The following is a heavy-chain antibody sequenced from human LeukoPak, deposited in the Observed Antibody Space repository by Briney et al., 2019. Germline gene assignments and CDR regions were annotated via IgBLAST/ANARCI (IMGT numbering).Heavy chain of an antibody. J-gene: IGHJ3*02. Sequence: SETLSLTCAVYGGSFSGYYWSWIRQPPGKGLEWIGEINHSGSTNYNPSLKSRVTISVDTSKNQFSLKLSSVTAADTAVYFCAREPVVAPDAFDIWGQGTMVTVSS. CDR2: INHSGST. CDR1: GGSFSGYY. V-gene: IGHV4-34*01. CDR3: AREPVVAPDAFDI. D-gene: IGHD4-23*01.